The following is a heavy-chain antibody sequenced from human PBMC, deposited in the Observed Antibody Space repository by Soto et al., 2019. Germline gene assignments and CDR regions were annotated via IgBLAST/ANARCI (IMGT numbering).Heavy chain of an antibody. CDR1: GFTFSSYS. CDR2: ISSSSSYI. Sequence: PGGSLRLSCAASGFTFSSYSMNWVRQAPGKGLEWVSSISSSSSYIYYADSVKGRFTISRDNAKNSLYLQMNSLRAEDTAVYYCARGPYSSSWYKVYYGMDVWGQGTTVTVSS. V-gene: IGHV3-21*01. CDR3: ARGPYSSSWYKVYYGMDV. D-gene: IGHD6-13*01. J-gene: IGHJ6*02.